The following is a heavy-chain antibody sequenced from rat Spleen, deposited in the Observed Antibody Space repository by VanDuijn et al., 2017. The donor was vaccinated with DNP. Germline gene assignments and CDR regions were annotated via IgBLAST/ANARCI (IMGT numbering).Heavy chain of an antibody. V-gene: IGHV3-3*01. D-gene: IGHD1-12*02. Sequence: VYLQESGPGLVKPSQSLSLICSVTGYSITSSNTWNWIRKFPGNKLEWMGYINNDGTTNYNPSLKSRIYITRDTSKNQFFLQVNSVTSEDTATYYCTRRYDGTHYFGDYWGQGVMVTVSS. CDR2: INNDGTT. J-gene: IGHJ2*01. CDR3: TRRYDGTHYFGDY. CDR1: GYSITSSNT.